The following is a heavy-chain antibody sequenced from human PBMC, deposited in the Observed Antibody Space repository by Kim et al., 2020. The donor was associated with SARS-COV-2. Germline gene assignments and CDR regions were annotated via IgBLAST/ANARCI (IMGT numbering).Heavy chain of an antibody. CDR3: ARGWDFSRLFDY. CDR1: GFTFSGFR. CDR2: INQDGNEK. V-gene: IGHV3-7*01. Sequence: GGSLRLSCAASGFTFSGFRMSWVRQAPGKGLEWVANINQDGNEKSYADSVKGRFTISRDNAKNSLYLQINSLRAEDTAVYYCARGWDFSRLFDYWGQGTLVTVSS. D-gene: IGHD1-26*01. J-gene: IGHJ4*02.